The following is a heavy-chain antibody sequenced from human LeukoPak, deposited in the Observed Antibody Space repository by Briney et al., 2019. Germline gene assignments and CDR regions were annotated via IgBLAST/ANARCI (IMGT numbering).Heavy chain of an antibody. J-gene: IGHJ5*02. CDR2: IYTSGSA. CDR1: GGSISSYY. Sequence: SETLSLTCTVSGGSISSYYWSWIRQPPGKGLEWIGYIYTSGSANYNPSLKSRVTISVDTSKSQFSLKLSSVTAADTAVYYCARTREWFDPWGQGTLVTVSS. V-gene: IGHV4-4*09. CDR3: ARTREWFDP.